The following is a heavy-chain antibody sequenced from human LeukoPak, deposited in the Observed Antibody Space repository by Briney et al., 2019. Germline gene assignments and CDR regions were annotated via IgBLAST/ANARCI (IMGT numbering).Heavy chain of an antibody. CDR3: ARAETTGRITIFGVVITADEYFDY. D-gene: IGHD3-3*01. J-gene: IGHJ4*02. Sequence: GRSLRLSCAASGVTFSSYCIHWVRQAPGPGLVWVSRINSDGSSTSYAASVKGRFTISRDNAKNTLYLQMNSLRAEDTAVYYCARAETTGRITIFGVVITADEYFDYWGQGTLVTVSS. V-gene: IGHV3-74*01. CDR2: INSDGSST. CDR1: GVTFSSYC.